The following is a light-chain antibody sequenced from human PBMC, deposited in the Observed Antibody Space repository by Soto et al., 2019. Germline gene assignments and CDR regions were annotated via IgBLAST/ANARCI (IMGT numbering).Light chain of an antibody. CDR2: LEVSGSY. Sequence: QPVLTQSSSASASLGSSVKLTCTLSSGHSSYIIAWHQQQPGKAPRYLMKLEVSGSYNKGSGVPDRFSGSSSGADRYLTIPTLRFGDGANYYCEPWNNNFLVLGGGTKLPV. J-gene: IGLJ2*01. CDR1: SGHSSYI. CDR3: EPWNNNFLV. V-gene: IGLV4-60*02.